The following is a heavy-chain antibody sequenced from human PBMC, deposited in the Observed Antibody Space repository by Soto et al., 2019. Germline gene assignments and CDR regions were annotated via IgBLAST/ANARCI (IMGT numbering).Heavy chain of an antibody. J-gene: IGHJ4*02. Sequence: GASVKVSCKASGYTFTSYAMHWVRQAPGQRLEWMGWINAGNGNTKYSQKFEDRVTMTTATSTNTVFLELRSLKSDDTAIYYCARDRLRGYDSSGFYSWGQGTMVTVSS. D-gene: IGHD3-22*01. CDR2: INAGNGNT. V-gene: IGHV1-3*01. CDR1: GYTFTSYA. CDR3: ARDRLRGYDSSGFYS.